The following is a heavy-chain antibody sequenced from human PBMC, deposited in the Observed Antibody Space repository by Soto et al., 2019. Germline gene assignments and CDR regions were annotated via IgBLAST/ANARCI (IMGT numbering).Heavy chain of an antibody. Sequence: QVQLVQSGAEVKKPGDSLKVSCRAVGYSFSHYAMHWVRQAPGQRPEWMGWINTGNGNTKYSEKLQDRVTITRDTSASTVYMELSSLRPEDTAIYYCARGGLSIAMVRVCQFWGQGTLVTVSS. CDR3: ARGGLSIAMVRVCQF. D-gene: IGHD3-10*01. CDR1: GYSFSHYA. V-gene: IGHV1-3*04. J-gene: IGHJ4*02. CDR2: INTGNGNT.